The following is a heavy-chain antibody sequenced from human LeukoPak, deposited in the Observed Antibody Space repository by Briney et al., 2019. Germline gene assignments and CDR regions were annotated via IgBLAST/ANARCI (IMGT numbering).Heavy chain of an antibody. V-gene: IGHV3-11*04. CDR1: GFTFSDYY. Sequence: PGGSLRLSCAASGFTFSDYYMSWIRQAPGKGLEWVSYISSSGSTIYYADSVKGRFTISRDNAKNSLYLQMNSLRAEDTAVYYCASVGYSSSRYAFDIWGQGTMVTVSS. CDR2: ISSSGSTI. CDR3: ASVGYSSSRYAFDI. J-gene: IGHJ3*02. D-gene: IGHD6-13*01.